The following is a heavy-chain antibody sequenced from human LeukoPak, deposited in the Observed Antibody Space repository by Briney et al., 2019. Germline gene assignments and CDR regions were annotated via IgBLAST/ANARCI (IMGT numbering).Heavy chain of an antibody. J-gene: IGHJ6*02. D-gene: IGHD5-18*01. CDR3: ARGRRDTAMVQGYYYYYYGMDV. V-gene: IGHV4-34*01. Sequence: SETLSLTCAVYGGSLSGYYWSWIRKPPGKGLEWIGEINHSGSTNYNPSLKSRVTISVDTSKNQFSLKLSSVTAADTAVYYCARGRRDTAMVQGYYYYYYGMDVWGQGTTVTVSS. CDR2: INHSGST. CDR1: GGSLSGYY.